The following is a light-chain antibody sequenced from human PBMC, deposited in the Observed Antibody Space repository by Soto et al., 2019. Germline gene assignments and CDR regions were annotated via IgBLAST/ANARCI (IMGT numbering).Light chain of an antibody. V-gene: IGLV2-14*01. Sequence: QSALTQPASVSGSPGQSITISCTGTSXDVGTYDYVSWYQQYPGKAPKLMIYEVSNRPSGVSNRFSGSKSGNTASLSISGLQAEDEADYYCSSFTITTTEVFGGGTQLTVL. CDR3: SSFTITTTEV. CDR2: EVS. CDR1: SXDVGTYDY. J-gene: IGLJ2*01.